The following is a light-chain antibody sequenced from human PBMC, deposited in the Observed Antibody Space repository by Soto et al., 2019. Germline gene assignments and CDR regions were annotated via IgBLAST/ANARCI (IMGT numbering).Light chain of an antibody. V-gene: IGLV2-14*01. CDR3: GSYTGSIYV. CDR1: SSDVGGYKF. J-gene: IGLJ1*01. CDR2: EVS. Sequence: QSVLTQPASVSRSPGQSITISCTGTSSDVGGYKFVSWYQQHPGKAPKLMIYEVSNRPSGVSSRFSGSKSGNTASLTISGLQAEDEADYYCGSYTGSIYVFGPGTKLTVL.